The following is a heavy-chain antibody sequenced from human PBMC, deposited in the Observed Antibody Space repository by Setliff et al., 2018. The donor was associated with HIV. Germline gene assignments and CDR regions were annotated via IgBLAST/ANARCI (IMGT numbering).Heavy chain of an antibody. D-gene: IGHD3-10*01. CDR1: GGSISSGSYY. CDR2: IHTSGNT. CDR3: ARAFGSGSYRWFDP. J-gene: IGHJ5*02. Sequence: SETLSLTCTVSGGSISSGSYYWSWIRQPAGKGLEWIGRIHTSGNTNYNPSLKSRVTISVDTSKNQFSLRLSSVTAADTAVYYCARAFGSGSYRWFDPWGQGTLVTVSS. V-gene: IGHV4-61*02.